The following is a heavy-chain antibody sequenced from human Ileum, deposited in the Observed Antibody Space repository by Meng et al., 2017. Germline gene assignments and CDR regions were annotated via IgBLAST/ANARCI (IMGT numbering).Heavy chain of an antibody. CDR3: ARIDYGGNGIEKYYFDY. J-gene: IGHJ4*02. CDR2: IHHSGST. V-gene: IGHV4-4*02. CDR1: GGSISSNYW. Sequence: GQRRVRLSRTLSRTCSVSGGSISSNYWWTWVRQSAGKGLEWIGEIHHSGSTNYNPSLKSRVTISVDKSKNQFSLNLRSVTAADTAVYYCARIDYGGNGIEKYYFDYWGQGTLVTVSS. D-gene: IGHD4-23*01.